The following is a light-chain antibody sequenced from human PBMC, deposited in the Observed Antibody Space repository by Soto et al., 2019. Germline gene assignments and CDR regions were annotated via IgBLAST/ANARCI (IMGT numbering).Light chain of an antibody. V-gene: IGLV2-18*02. CDR1: SSDVGSYNR. CDR2: EVS. J-gene: IGLJ2*01. Sequence: QSALTQPPSVSGSPGQSVTISCTGTSSDVGSYNRVSWYQQPPGTAPKLMIYEVSNRPSGVPDRFSGSKSGNTASLTISGLQDEDEADYYCSSYTSSSTPVVFGGGTKVTVL. CDR3: SSYTSSSTPVV.